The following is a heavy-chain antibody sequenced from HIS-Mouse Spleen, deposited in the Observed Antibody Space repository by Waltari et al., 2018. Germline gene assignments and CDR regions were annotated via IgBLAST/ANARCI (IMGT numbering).Heavy chain of an antibody. CDR3: AREIPYSSSWYDWYFDL. CDR1: VASIGSISYY. D-gene: IGHD6-13*01. V-gene: IGHV4-39*07. Sequence: QLQLQESGPGLVKPPETRSLPCPVSVASIGSISYYWGGIRQPPGKGLEWIGSIYYSGSTYYNPSLKSRVTISVDTSKNQFSLKLSSVTAADTAVYYCAREIPYSSSWYDWYFDLWGRGTLVTVSS. J-gene: IGHJ2*01. CDR2: IYYSGST.